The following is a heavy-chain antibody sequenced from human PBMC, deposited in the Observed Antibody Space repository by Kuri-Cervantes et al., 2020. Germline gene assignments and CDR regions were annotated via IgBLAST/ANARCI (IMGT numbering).Heavy chain of an antibody. Sequence: SQTLSLTCAVYGGSFSGYYWGWIRQPPGKGLEWIGVIYHSGSTYYNPSLKSRVTISVDTSKNQFSLKLSSVTAADTAVYYCARLQHSGLHGAGSFDIWGQGTMVTVSS. CDR3: ARLQHSGLHGAGSFDI. CDR2: IYHSGST. V-gene: IGHV4-34*01. J-gene: IGHJ3*02. CDR1: GGSFSGYY. D-gene: IGHD5-12*01.